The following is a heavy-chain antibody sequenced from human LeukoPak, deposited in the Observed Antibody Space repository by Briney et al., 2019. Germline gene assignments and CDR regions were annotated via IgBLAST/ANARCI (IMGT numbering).Heavy chain of an antibody. CDR1: GFPFSSYA. CDR3: VRGYSFGPYGMDV. CDR2: ISDSGGST. J-gene: IGHJ6*02. Sequence: GGSLRLSCSASGFPFSSYAMHWVRQAAGKGLEYVSAISDSGGSTYYADSVKGRFTISRDNSKNTLYLQMSSLRAEDAAVYFCVRGYSFGPYGMDVWGQGTTVTVSS. D-gene: IGHD2-15*01. V-gene: IGHV3-64D*09.